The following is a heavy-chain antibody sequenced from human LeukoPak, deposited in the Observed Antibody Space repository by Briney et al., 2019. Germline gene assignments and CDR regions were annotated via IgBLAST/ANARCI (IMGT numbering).Heavy chain of an antibody. D-gene: IGHD2-21*02. Sequence: SETLSLTCTVSGVSISSSSYYWGWIRKPPGKGLEWIVYIYHSGSTNYNPSLKSRVTISVDTSKNQFSLKLSSVTAADTAVYYCARGPYCGGDCYSGAFDIWGQGTMGSVSS. V-gene: IGHV4-61*05. CDR3: ARGPYCGGDCYSGAFDI. CDR2: IYHSGST. J-gene: IGHJ3*02. CDR1: GVSISSSSYY.